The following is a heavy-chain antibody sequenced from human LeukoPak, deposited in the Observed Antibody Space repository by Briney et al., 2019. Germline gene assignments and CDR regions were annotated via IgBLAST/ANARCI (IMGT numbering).Heavy chain of an antibody. D-gene: IGHD3-3*01. V-gene: IGHV3-21*01. J-gene: IGHJ4*02. CDR1: GFTFSSYS. Sequence: GGPLRPSCVASGFTFSSYSMNWFRQPPGKGREWVSSISSSSSYITYADSGKGRFTISRDNAKNSLYLQMNSLRAEDTAVYYGAREIPGGFLEWLPYDYWGQGTMVTVSS. CDR2: ISSSSSYI. CDR3: AREIPGGFLEWLPYDY.